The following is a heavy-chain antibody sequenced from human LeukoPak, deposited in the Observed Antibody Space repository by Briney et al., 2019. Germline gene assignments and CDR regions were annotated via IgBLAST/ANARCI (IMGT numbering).Heavy chain of an antibody. CDR2: MNQRGSM. D-gene: IGHD6-13*01. Sequence: PSETLSLTCDVYGASFTGYYWSWIRQSPGKGLEWIGEMNQRGSMNYNPSLKSRVTISVDRSKNQFSLKLSSVTAADTAVYYCARAEGIAAAGSFDYWGQGTLVTVSS. CDR1: GASFTGYY. CDR3: ARAEGIAAAGSFDY. J-gene: IGHJ4*02. V-gene: IGHV4-34*01.